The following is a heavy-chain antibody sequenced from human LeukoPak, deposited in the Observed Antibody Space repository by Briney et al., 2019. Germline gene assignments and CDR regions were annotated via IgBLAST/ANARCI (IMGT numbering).Heavy chain of an antibody. Sequence: SETLSLTCTVSGGSISSSSYYWGWIRQPPGKGLEWIGYIHYSGSTHYNPSLKSRVTISVDTSKNQFSLKLTSVTAADTAVYFCARGGYYGSGNDFRFDPWGQGTLVTVSS. CDR1: GGSISSSSYY. V-gene: IGHV4-61*05. CDR2: IHYSGST. D-gene: IGHD3-10*01. J-gene: IGHJ5*02. CDR3: ARGGYYGSGNDFRFDP.